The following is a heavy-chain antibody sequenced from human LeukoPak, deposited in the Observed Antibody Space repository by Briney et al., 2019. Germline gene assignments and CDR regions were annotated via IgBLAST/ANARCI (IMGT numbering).Heavy chain of an antibody. CDR2: INADGSST. D-gene: IGHD2/OR15-2a*01. Sequence: TGGSLRLSCAASGFTFSSYWMSWVRQAPGKGLVWVSSINADGSSTSYADSMKGRFTISRDNAKNTLYLQMNSLRAEDTAVYYCASQQSFHYYYMDVWGKGTTVTVSS. CDR1: GFTFSSYW. V-gene: IGHV3-74*01. CDR3: ASQQSFHYYYMDV. J-gene: IGHJ6*03.